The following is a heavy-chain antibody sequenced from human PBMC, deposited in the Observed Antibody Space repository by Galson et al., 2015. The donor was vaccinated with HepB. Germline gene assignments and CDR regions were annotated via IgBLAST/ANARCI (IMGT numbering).Heavy chain of an antibody. V-gene: IGHV3-53*01. Sequence: SLRLSCAASEFTVSGSYMSWVRQAPGKGPEWVSIIYSSGSTYYADSVKGRFSISRDNSKNTLYLQMNSLRAEDTAVYYCAKHQMGRYCSSTTCYSSRGTFDVWGQGTTVTVSS. D-gene: IGHD2-2*01. CDR3: AKHQMGRYCSSTTCYSSRGTFDV. CDR2: IYSSGST. CDR1: EFTVSGSY. J-gene: IGHJ3*01.